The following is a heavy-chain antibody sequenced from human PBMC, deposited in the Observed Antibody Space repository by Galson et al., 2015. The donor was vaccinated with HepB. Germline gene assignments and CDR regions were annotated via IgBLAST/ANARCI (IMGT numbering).Heavy chain of an antibody. Sequence: SVKVSCKASGYTFTSYDIHWVRQATGQGLEWMGWMNPNSGNTGYAQKFQGRVTMTRNTSISTAYMELSSLRSEDTAVYYCSRLSRVVVAAYRRWFDPWGQGTLVTVFS. CDR3: SRLSRVVVAAYRRWFDP. J-gene: IGHJ5*02. D-gene: IGHD2-15*01. CDR2: MNPNSGNT. V-gene: IGHV1-8*02. CDR1: GYTFTSYD.